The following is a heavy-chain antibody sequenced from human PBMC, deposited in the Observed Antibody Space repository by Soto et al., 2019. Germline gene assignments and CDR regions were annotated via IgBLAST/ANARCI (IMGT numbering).Heavy chain of an antibody. V-gene: IGHV3-23*01. D-gene: IGHD2-2*01. CDR3: ANVRVVVERVYYMDV. Sequence: GGSLRLSCAASGFTFSSYAMSWVRQAPGKGLEWVSAISGSGGSTYYADSVKGRVTISRDNSKNTLYLQMNSLRAEDTAVYYCANVRVVVERVYYMDVWGKGTTVTVSS. CDR2: ISGSGGST. CDR1: GFTFSSYA. J-gene: IGHJ6*03.